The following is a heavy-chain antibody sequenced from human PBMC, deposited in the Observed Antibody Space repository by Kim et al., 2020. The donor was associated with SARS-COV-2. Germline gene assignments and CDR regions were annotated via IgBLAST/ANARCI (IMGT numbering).Heavy chain of an antibody. CDR2: ISYDGSNQ. CDR1: GFTFSGYA. V-gene: IGHV3-30*04. Sequence: GGSLRLSCAASGFTFSGYAMYWVRQAPGKGLEWVALISYDGSNQYYADSVKGRFTISRDNSKNTLFLQMNSLRLEDTAVYYCAGHDSWGQGTLVTVSS. CDR3: AGHDS. J-gene: IGHJ5*01.